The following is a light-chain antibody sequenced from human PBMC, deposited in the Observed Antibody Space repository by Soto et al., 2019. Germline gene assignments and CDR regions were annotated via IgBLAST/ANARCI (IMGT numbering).Light chain of an antibody. Sequence: DIQMTQSPSTLSASVGDRVTITCRASQSISSWLAWYQQKPGKAPKLLIYKASSLESGFPSRFSGSGSGTEFTLTISSLQHDDFATYYCQQYNSYPWPFGQGTKVEIK. CDR1: QSISSW. J-gene: IGKJ1*01. CDR3: QQYNSYPWP. V-gene: IGKV1-5*03. CDR2: KAS.